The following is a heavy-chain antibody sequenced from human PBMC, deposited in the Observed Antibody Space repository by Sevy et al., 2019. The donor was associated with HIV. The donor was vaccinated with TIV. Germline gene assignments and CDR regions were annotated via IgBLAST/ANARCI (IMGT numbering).Heavy chain of an antibody. Sequence: ASVKVSCKVSGYTLTNLAMHWVRQGPGKGLEWIGTFDPEDGERMFAQKFQGRVTMTEDTSTDTAYMELSSLRSEDTALYYCATTKDYYGNSGSPIDYWGQGTLVTVSS. CDR3: ATTKDYYGNSGSPIDY. J-gene: IGHJ4*02. CDR1: GYTLTNLA. D-gene: IGHD3-22*01. V-gene: IGHV1-24*01. CDR2: FDPEDGER.